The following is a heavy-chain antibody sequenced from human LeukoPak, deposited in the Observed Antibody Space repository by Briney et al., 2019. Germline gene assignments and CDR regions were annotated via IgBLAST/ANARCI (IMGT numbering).Heavy chain of an antibody. V-gene: IGHV4-39*01. D-gene: IGHD3-10*01. Sequence: SETLSLTCTVSGGSISSSKYYWGWIRQPPGKGLEWIGSIYYSGSAYYNPSLKSRVTISVDTSKNQFSLKLNSVTAADTAVYYCARNRYYYGSGNYGVPNWFDPCGQGTLVTVSS. CDR1: GGSISSSKYY. CDR3: ARNRYYYGSGNYGVPNWFDP. J-gene: IGHJ5*02. CDR2: IYYSGSA.